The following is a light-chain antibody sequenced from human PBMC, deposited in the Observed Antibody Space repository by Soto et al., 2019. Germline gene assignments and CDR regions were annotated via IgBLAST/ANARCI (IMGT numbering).Light chain of an antibody. J-gene: IGKJ1*01. CDR3: HQRGSWPRGT. V-gene: IGKV3-11*01. CDR1: QNVNSN. CDR2: GAY. Sequence: EIVMTQSPATVSVSPGERATLSCRASQNVNSNLAWYQQKPGQPPRLLIYGAYTRATGVPARFSGSGSGTDFTLTISSLEPEDFAVYYCHQRGSWPRGTFGQGTKVDIK.